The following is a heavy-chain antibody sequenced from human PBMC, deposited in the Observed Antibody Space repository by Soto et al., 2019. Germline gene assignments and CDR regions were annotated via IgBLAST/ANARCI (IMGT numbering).Heavy chain of an antibody. V-gene: IGHV1-3*01. J-gene: IGHJ3*01. CDR1: GYTLTTYV. CDR2: INAGNDNT. CDR3: GKVGKCYQGVGV. D-gene: IGHD3-3*01. Sequence: ASVKVSCKASGYTLTTYVMHWVRQAPGQRLEWMGWINAGNDNTKYSEKFQGRVTITRDTSASTVYMELSSLSSEDTAVYYCGKVGKCYQGVGVWGQGPSVTV.